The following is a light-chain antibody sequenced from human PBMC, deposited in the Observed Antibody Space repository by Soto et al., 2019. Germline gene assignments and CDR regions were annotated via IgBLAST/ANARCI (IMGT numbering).Light chain of an antibody. CDR3: QQRSNWPPLT. V-gene: IGKV3-11*01. CDR1: QSVSSY. J-gene: IGKJ4*01. CDR2: DAS. Sequence: EIVLTQSPATLSLSPGERATLSCGASQSVSSYLAWYQQKPGQAPRLLIYDASNRATGIPARFSGSGSGTDFTLTISSLEPEDFAVYYSQQRSNWPPLTFGGGTKVEIK.